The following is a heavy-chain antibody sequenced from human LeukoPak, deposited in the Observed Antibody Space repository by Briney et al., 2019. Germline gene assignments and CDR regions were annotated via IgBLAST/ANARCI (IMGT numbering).Heavy chain of an antibody. CDR2: INHSGST. CDR3: ATKTEQIQTWFDP. Sequence: SETLSLTCAVYGGSFSGYYWRWIRPPPGKGLEWIGEINHSGSTNYNPSLKSRVTISVDTSKTQFSLKLSSVTAADTAVYYCATKTEQIQTWFDPWGQGTLVTVSS. J-gene: IGHJ5*02. V-gene: IGHV4-34*01. CDR1: GGSFSGYY.